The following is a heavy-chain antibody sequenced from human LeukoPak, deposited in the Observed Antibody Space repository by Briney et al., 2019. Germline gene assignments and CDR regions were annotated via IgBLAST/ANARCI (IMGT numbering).Heavy chain of an antibody. CDR1: GFTFSSYS. CDR2: ISYDGSNK. J-gene: IGHJ4*02. CDR3: ARDVYHKGIGGYFDY. Sequence: GGSLRLSCAASGFTFSSYSMNWVRQAPGKGLEWVAVISYDGSNKYYADSVKGRFTITRDNSKNTLYLQMNSLRAEDTAVYYCARDVYHKGIGGYFDYWGQGTLVTVPS. V-gene: IGHV3-30*03. D-gene: IGHD2-2*01.